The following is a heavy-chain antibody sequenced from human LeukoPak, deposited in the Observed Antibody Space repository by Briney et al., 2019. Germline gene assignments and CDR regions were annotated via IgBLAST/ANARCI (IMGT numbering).Heavy chain of an antibody. J-gene: IGHJ6*03. V-gene: IGHV3-7*01. CDR2: IKQDGSEK. CDR3: ARAYDFWSGYYYYYYYMDV. CDR1: GFTFSSYW. Sequence: GGSLRLSCAASGFTFSSYWMSWVRQAPGKGLEWVANIKQDGSEKYYVDSVKGRFTISRDNAKNSLYPQMNSLRAEDTAVYYCARAYDFWSGYYYYYYYMDVWGKGTTVTVSS. D-gene: IGHD3-3*01.